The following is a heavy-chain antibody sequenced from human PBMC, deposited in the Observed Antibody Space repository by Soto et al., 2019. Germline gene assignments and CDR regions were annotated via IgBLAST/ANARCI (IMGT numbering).Heavy chain of an antibody. Sequence: EVQLLESGGGLVQPRRSLRLSCSASGFNFTNHVINWVRQAPGKGLEWVSSISNSDDVGFYADSVRGRFIVSRDTSTNTIYLQLNYLRVEDMAVYYCAKTVGATKLEDYWGQGTLVSVSS. CDR3: AKTVGATKLEDY. J-gene: IGHJ4*02. CDR1: GFNFTNHV. CDR2: ISNSDDVG. V-gene: IGHV3-23*01. D-gene: IGHD1-26*01.